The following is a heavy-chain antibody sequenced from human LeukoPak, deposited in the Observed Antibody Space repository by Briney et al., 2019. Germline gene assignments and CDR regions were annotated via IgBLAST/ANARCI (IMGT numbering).Heavy chain of an antibody. CDR2: IRYDGSNK. J-gene: IGHJ4*02. Sequence: PGGSLRLSCAASGFTFSSYGMHWVRQAPGKGLEWVAFIRYDGSNKYYTDSVKGRFTISRDNAKNSLYLQMNSLRAEDTAVYYCARGGVSGSYSRGRVDYWGQGTLVTVSS. D-gene: IGHD1-26*01. CDR3: ARGGVSGSYSRGRVDY. CDR1: GFTFSSYG. V-gene: IGHV3-30*02.